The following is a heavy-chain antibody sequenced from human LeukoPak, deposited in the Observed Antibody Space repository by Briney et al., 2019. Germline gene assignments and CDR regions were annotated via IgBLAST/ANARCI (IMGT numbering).Heavy chain of an antibody. CDR3: ARQAPGYSYGYVY. D-gene: IGHD5-18*01. CDR2: IYYSGST. V-gene: IGHV4-39*01. CDR1: GGSISSTTYY. J-gene: IGHJ4*02. Sequence: SETLSLTCTVSGGSISSTTYYWGWIRQPPGKGLEWIGSIYYSGSTYYNPSLKSRVTISVDTSKNQFSLKLSSVTAADTAVYYCARQAPGYSYGYVYWGQGTLVTVSS.